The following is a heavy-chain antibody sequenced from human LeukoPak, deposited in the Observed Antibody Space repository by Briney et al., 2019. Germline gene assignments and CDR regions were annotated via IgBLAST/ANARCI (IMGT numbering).Heavy chain of an antibody. CDR3: ARLLGKAQFDY. J-gene: IGHJ4*02. CDR1: GRSISSSSYY. D-gene: IGHD3-16*01. CDR2: SYYSGST. V-gene: IGHV4-39*01. Sequence: SETLSLTCTVSGRSISSSSYYWGWIRQPPGKGLEWIGSSYYSGSTYYNPSLKSRVTISVDTSKNQFSLKLSSVTAADTAVYYCARLLGKAQFDYWGQGTLVTVSS.